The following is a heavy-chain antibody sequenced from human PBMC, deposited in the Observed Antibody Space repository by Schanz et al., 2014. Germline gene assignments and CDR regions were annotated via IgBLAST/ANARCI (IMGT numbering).Heavy chain of an antibody. Sequence: DVQLLESGGGLVQPGGSLRLSCAASGFTFNSYAMTWVRQAPGKGLEWVSVISSGIGAYYADSVKDRFTVSRDNSKNTVYRQMNRLSTEDTYVYCGARVHQYDPSGWGYFDYWGQGALVTVSS. CDR3: ARVHQYDPSGWGYFDY. D-gene: IGHD6-19*01. CDR1: GFTFNSYA. J-gene: IGHJ4*02. CDR2: ISSGIGA. V-gene: IGHV3-66*01.